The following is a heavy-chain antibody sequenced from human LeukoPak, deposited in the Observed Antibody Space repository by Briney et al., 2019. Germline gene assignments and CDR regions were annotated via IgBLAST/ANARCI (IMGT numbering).Heavy chain of an antibody. D-gene: IGHD6-13*01. Sequence: GGSLRLSCAASGFTFSACSMNWVRQAPGKGLEWVSYIGSSSATIYYADSVKGRFTISRDNAKNSLYLQMNSLRAEDTAVYYCGRIAAADDAFDIWGQGTMVTVSS. CDR3: GRIAAADDAFDI. V-gene: IGHV3-48*04. J-gene: IGHJ3*02. CDR1: GFTFSACS. CDR2: IGSSSATI.